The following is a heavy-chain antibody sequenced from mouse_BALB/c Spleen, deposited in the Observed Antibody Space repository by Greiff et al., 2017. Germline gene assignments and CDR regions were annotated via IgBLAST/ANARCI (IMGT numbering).Heavy chain of an antibody. CDR2: ISSGGSYT. D-gene: IGHD1-1*01. CDR1: GFTFSSYA. V-gene: IGHV5-9-4*01. CDR3: ARGVTTVVDDWYFDV. Sequence: EVMLVESGGGLVKPGGSLKLSCAASGFTFSSYAMSWVRQSPEKRLEWVAEISSGGSYTYYPDTVTGRFTISRDNAKNTLYLEMSSLRSEDTAMYYCARGVTTVVDDWYFDVWGAGTTVTVSS. J-gene: IGHJ1*01.